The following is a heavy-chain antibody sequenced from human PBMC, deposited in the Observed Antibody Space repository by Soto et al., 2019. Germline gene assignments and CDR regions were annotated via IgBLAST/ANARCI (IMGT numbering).Heavy chain of an antibody. D-gene: IGHD3-3*01. Sequence: HPGGSLRISCASSGFTVSINYLSWVRQAPGKGLEWVSVIFSADNTHYADSVKCRFTISRDNSKNTVFLQMNSLRAEDTAVYYCAINGAGYYIVWGQGTTVTVSS. J-gene: IGHJ6*02. CDR1: GFTVSINY. CDR3: AINGAGYYIV. V-gene: IGHV3-53*01. CDR2: IFSADNT.